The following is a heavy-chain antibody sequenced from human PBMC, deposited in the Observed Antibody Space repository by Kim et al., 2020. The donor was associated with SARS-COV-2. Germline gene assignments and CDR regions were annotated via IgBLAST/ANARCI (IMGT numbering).Heavy chain of an antibody. D-gene: IGHD3-9*01. J-gene: IGHJ6*02. CDR3: AKRGNVFYDILTSYYLDGIAV. CDR1: GFTFSSYA. V-gene: IGHV3-23*01. Sequence: GGSLRLSCATSGFTFSSYAMSWVRQAPGKGLEWVSAISGSGGSTYYDDSVKGRFIITRDNPKNTLYLQMHSLRAEDTAVYDCAKRGNVFYDILTSYYLDGIAVWGQGTTVTVSS. CDR2: ISGSGGST.